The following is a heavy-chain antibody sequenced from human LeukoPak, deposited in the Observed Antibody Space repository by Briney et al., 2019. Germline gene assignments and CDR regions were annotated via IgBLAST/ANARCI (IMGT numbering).Heavy chain of an antibody. V-gene: IGHV3-23*01. CDR2: VSHSGGDT. CDR3: AKTNYYIEV. J-gene: IGHJ6*03. Sequence: GGSLRLSCAASGFTFSSYAMTWVRQAPGKGLEWVSVVSHSGGDTYYGDSVKGRFTISRDNSKSTVYLQMNSLRAEDTAVYYCAKTNYYIEVCGKGTTVTVSS. CDR1: GFTFSSYA.